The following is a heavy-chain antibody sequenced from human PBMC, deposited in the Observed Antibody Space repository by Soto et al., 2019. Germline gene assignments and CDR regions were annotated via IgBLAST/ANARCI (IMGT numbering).Heavy chain of an antibody. J-gene: IGHJ4*02. Sequence: QVQLQESGPGLVKPSQTLSLTCTVSGGSISSGDYYWSWIRQPPGQGLEWIGSIYYSGSTYYNPSLKSRFTISVDTSKNQFSLKLNSVTAEDTDVYYCASRHSSPYLDYWCQGTLVTVSS. CDR1: GGSISSGDYY. CDR2: IYYSGST. CDR3: ASRHSSPYLDY. V-gene: IGHV4-30-4*01. D-gene: IGHD6-13*01.